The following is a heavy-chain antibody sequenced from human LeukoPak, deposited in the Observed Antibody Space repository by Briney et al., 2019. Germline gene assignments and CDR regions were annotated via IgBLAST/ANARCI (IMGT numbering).Heavy chain of an antibody. V-gene: IGHV4-39*07. CDR1: GGSISSSSYY. D-gene: IGHD6-13*01. CDR2: IYYSGST. CDR3: AREVRWAAAGTMDY. Sequence: PSETLSLTCTVSGGSISSSSYYWGWIRQPPGKGLEWIGSIYYSGSTYYNPSLKSRVTMSVDTSKNQFSLKLSSVTAADTAVYYCAREVRWAAAGTMDYWGQGTLVTVSS. J-gene: IGHJ4*02.